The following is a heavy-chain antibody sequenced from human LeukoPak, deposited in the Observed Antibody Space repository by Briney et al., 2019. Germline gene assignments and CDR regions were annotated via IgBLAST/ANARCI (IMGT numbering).Heavy chain of an antibody. CDR1: GFTFDDYA. Sequence: SLRLSCAASGFTFDDYAMHWVRQAPGEGLEGVSGISWNSGSIGYADSVKGRFTISRDNAKNSLYLQMNSLRAEDMALYYCAKARGYSYADAFDIWGQGTMVTVSS. D-gene: IGHD5-18*01. V-gene: IGHV3-9*03. J-gene: IGHJ3*02. CDR2: ISWNSGSI. CDR3: AKARGYSYADAFDI.